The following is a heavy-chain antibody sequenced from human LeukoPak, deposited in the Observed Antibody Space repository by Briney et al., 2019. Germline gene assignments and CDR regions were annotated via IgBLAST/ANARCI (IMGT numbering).Heavy chain of an antibody. CDR1: GGSIITGNYY. J-gene: IGHJ4*02. CDR3: VRGGSAAGVFFDY. Sequence: PSETLSLTCTVSGGSIITGNYYWTWIRQPAGMGLEWIGRIHSSGTTYYSPSFKSRVTISADTSKNQFFLKVNFVTAADTAVYYCVRGGSAAGVFFDYWGQGTLVTVSS. V-gene: IGHV4-61*02. CDR2: IHSSGTT. D-gene: IGHD6-13*01.